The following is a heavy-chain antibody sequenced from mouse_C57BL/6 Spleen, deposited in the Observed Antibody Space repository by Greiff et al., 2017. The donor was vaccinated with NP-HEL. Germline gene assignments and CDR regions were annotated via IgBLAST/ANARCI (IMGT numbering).Heavy chain of an antibody. CDR2: ISSGGSYT. J-gene: IGHJ3*01. V-gene: IGHV5-6*01. CDR1: GFTFSSYG. CDR3: ARGGSTTGAWFAY. D-gene: IGHD2-1*01. Sequence: EVQRVESGGDLVKPGGSLKLSCAASGFTFSSYGMSWVRQTPDKRLEWVATISSGGSYTYYPDSVKGRFTISRDNAKNTLYLQMSSLKSEDTAMYYCARGGSTTGAWFAYWGQGTLVTVSA.